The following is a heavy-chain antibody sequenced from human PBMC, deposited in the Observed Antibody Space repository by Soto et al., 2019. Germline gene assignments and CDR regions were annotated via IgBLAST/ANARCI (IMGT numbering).Heavy chain of an antibody. Sequence: SETLSLTCAVYGGSFSGYYWSWIRQPPGKGLEWIGEINHSGSTNYNPSLKSRVTISVDTSKNQFSLKLSSVTAADTAVYYCARGRRGSGSYYYYYYGMDVWGQGTTVTVSS. D-gene: IGHD3-10*01. J-gene: IGHJ6*02. CDR3: ARGRRGSGSYYYYYYGMDV. CDR2: INHSGST. V-gene: IGHV4-34*01. CDR1: GGSFSGYY.